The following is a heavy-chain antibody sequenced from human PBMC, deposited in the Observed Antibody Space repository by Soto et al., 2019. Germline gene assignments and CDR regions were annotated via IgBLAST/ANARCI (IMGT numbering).Heavy chain of an antibody. CDR3: AKKVTIYAVDPADY. V-gene: IGHV3-23*01. CDR1: GFTFSNYG. D-gene: IGHD3-3*01. CDR2: MSGSGDDA. J-gene: IGHJ4*02. Sequence: ESGGGLVQPGGSLRLSCAASGFTFSNYGMSWVRQAPGTGLEWVSVMSGSGDDAYYADSVKGRFTISRDNSKNTLYLQMNSLRAEDTAVYFCAKKVTIYAVDPADYWGQGTQVAVSS.